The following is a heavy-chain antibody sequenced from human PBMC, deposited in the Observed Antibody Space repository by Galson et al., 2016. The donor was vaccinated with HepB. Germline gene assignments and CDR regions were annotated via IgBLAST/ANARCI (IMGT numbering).Heavy chain of an antibody. J-gene: IGHJ4*02. CDR1: GFTFSSYS. Sequence: SLRLSCAASGFTFSSYSMHWVRQAPGKGLVWVSYISSSSSTIYYADSVKGRFTISRDNAKNSLYLQMNSLRDEDTAVYYCARRGIYCSSTSCYADYWGQGTLVTVSS. D-gene: IGHD2-2*01. V-gene: IGHV3-48*02. CDR3: ARRGIYCSSTSCYADY. CDR2: ISSSSSTI.